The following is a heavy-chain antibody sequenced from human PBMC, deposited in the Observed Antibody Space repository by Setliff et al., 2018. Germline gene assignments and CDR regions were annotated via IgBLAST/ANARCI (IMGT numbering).Heavy chain of an antibody. D-gene: IGHD6-19*01. CDR3: ATDPSRIAVAGHDAFDI. Sequence: ASVKVSCKVSVYTLTELSMPWVRQAPGKGLEWMGGFDPEDGETIYAQKFQGRVTMTEDTSTDTAYMELSSLRSEDTAVYYCATDPSRIAVAGHDAFDIWGQGTMVTVSS. J-gene: IGHJ3*02. CDR2: FDPEDGET. V-gene: IGHV1-24*01. CDR1: VYTLTELS.